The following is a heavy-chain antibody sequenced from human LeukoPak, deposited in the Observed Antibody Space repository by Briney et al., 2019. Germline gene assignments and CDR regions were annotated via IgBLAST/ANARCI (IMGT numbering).Heavy chain of an antibody. Sequence: GGSLRLSCAASGFTFSSYSMNWVRQAPGKGLEWVSSISSSSSYIYYADSVKGRFTISRDNAKNSLYLQMNSLRAEDTAVYYCAREGWIAAAGRKSFDYWGQGTLVTVSS. V-gene: IGHV3-21*01. CDR3: AREGWIAAAGRKSFDY. CDR2: ISSSSSYI. J-gene: IGHJ4*02. CDR1: GFTFSSYS. D-gene: IGHD6-13*01.